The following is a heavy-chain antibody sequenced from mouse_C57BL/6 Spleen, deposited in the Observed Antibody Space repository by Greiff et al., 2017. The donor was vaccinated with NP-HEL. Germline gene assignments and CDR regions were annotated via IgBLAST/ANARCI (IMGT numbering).Heavy chain of an antibody. CDR3: ARIPSSYYFDY. J-gene: IGHJ2*01. D-gene: IGHD1-1*01. CDR1: GFTFSSYA. V-gene: IGHV5-4*03. CDR2: ISDGGSYT. Sequence: EVKLMESGGGLVKPGGSLKLSCAASGFTFSSYAMSWVRRTPEKRLEWVATISDGGSYTYYPDNVKGRFTISRDNAKNNLYLQMSHLKSEDTAMYYCARIPSSYYFDYWGQGTTLTVSS.